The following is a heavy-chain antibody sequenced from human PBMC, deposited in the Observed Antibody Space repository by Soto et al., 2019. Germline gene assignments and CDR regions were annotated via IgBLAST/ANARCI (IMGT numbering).Heavy chain of an antibody. CDR1: CYTFTSYG. V-gene: IGHV1-18*01. J-gene: IGHJ6*02. Sequence: ASVKVSCKASCYTFTSYGISWVRQAPGQGLEWMGWISAYNGNTNYAQKLQGRVTMTTDTSTSTAYMELRSLRSDDTAVYYCARESYDSSGYYYYYYYGMDVWGQGNTVTVSS. CDR2: ISAYNGNT. CDR3: ARESYDSSGYYYYYYYGMDV. D-gene: IGHD3-22*01.